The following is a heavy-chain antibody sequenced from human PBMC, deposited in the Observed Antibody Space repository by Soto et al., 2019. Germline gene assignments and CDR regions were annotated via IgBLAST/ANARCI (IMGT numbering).Heavy chain of an antibody. V-gene: IGHV4-31*03. Sequence: PSETLSLTCTVSGGSISSGGYYWSWIRQHPGKGLEWIGYIYYSGSTYYNPSLKSRVTISVDTSKNQFSLKLSSVTAADTAVYYCARTPRGQLGFDYWGQGTLVTVSS. CDR3: ARTPRGQLGFDY. CDR2: IYYSGST. CDR1: GGSISSGGYY. J-gene: IGHJ4*02. D-gene: IGHD6-13*01.